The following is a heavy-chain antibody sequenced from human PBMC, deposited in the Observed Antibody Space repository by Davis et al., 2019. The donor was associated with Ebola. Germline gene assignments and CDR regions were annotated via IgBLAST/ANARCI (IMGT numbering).Heavy chain of an antibody. D-gene: IGHD3-16*01. J-gene: IGHJ6*04. CDR1: GFTVSSNY. CDR3: ARDWAGLDV. Sequence: PGGSLRLSCAASGFTVSSNYMSWVRQAPGKGLEWVSSISSYGDHIYYADSVKGRFTSSRDNAKNSLYLQMNSLRVEDTAVYYCARDWAGLDVWGKGTTVTVSS. CDR2: ISSYGDHI. V-gene: IGHV3-21*01.